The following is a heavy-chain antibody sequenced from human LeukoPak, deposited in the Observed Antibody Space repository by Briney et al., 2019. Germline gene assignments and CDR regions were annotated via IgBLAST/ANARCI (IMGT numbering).Heavy chain of an antibody. Sequence: PETLSLTCAVYGGSFSGYYWSWIRQPPGKGLEWIGEINHSGSTNYNPSLKSRVTISVDTSKNQFSLKLSSVTAADTAVYYCGSLDYGDYGGGYYYYGMDVWGQGTTVTVSS. CDR2: INHSGST. J-gene: IGHJ6*02. CDR1: GGSFSGYY. D-gene: IGHD4-17*01. V-gene: IGHV4-34*01. CDR3: GSLDYGDYGGGYYYYGMDV.